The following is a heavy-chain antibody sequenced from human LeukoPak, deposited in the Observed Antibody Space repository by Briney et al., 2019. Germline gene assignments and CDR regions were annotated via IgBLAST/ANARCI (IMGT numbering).Heavy chain of an antibody. CDR3: ARGGVPAARIDP. V-gene: IGHV4-39*07. D-gene: IGHD2-2*01. Sequence: SETLSLTCTVSGGSISSSSYYWGWIRQPPGKGLEWIGEINHSGSTNYNPSLKSRVTISVDTSKNQFSLKLSSVTAADTAVYYCARGGVPAARIDPWGQGTLVTVSS. J-gene: IGHJ5*02. CDR1: GGSISSSSYY. CDR2: INHSGST.